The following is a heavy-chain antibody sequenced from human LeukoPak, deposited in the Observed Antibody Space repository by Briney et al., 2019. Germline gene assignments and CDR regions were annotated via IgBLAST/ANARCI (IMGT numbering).Heavy chain of an antibody. CDR2: IYYSGST. CDR3: AREVVGADYYYGMDV. Sequence: SETLSLTCTVSGGSISSYYWSWIRQPPGKGLEWIGYIYYSGSTNYNPSLKSRVTISVDTSKNRFTLKLSSVTAADTAVYYCAREVVGADYYYGMDVWGQGTTVTVSS. D-gene: IGHD1-26*01. J-gene: IGHJ6*02. V-gene: IGHV4-59*01. CDR1: GGSISSYY.